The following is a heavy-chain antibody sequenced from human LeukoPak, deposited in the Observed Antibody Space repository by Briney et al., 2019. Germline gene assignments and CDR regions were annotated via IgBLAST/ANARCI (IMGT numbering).Heavy chain of an antibody. Sequence: ASVTVSCKASGYTFTSFYMHWVRQAPGQGLQWLGWINPNSGNTDYAQKFQDRVFMTTDSSINTAYLELRSLKSEDTAVYYCARGVPTLWNGYFTEFDHWGQGTLVTVSS. CDR1: GYTFTSFY. CDR3: ARGVPTLWNGYFTEFDH. D-gene: IGHD3-3*01. CDR2: INPNSGNT. J-gene: IGHJ4*02. V-gene: IGHV1-8*02.